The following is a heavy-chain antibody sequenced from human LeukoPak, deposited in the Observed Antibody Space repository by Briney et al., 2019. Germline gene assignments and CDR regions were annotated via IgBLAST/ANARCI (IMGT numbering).Heavy chain of an antibody. CDR1: GFTFSRYW. J-gene: IGHJ4*02. Sequence: GGSLRLSCAASGFTFSRYWMSGVRQAPGKGLEWVANINQDGGDKYHADSVKGRFTISRDNAKNSLYLQMNSLRAEDTAVYYCARDHDGKDYWGQGTLVTVSS. CDR3: ARDHDGKDY. V-gene: IGHV3-7*01. CDR2: INQDGGDK.